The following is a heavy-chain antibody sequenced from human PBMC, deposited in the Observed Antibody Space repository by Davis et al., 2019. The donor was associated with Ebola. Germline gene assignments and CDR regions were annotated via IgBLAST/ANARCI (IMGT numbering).Heavy chain of an antibody. CDR2: IYYSGST. Sequence: MPSETLSLTCTVSGGSISSGDYYWSWIRQPPGKGLEWIGYIYYSGSTYYNPSLKSRVTISVDTSKNQFFLKLSSVTAADTAVYFCARHASQRSIFDYWGQGTLVTVSS. V-gene: IGHV4-30-4*01. D-gene: IGHD3-16*01. CDR3: ARHASQRSIFDY. J-gene: IGHJ4*02. CDR1: GGSISSGDYY.